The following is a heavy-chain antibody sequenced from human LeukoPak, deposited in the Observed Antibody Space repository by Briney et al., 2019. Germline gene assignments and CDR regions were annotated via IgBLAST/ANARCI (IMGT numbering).Heavy chain of an antibody. J-gene: IGHJ3*02. CDR2: INSDGSST. V-gene: IGHV3-74*01. D-gene: IGHD1-20*01. CDR1: GFTFSSCW. CDR3: ARALFNWNEPDAFDI. Sequence: PGGSLRLSCAASGFTFSSCWMHWVRQAPGKGLVWVSRINSDGSSTSYADSVKGRFTISRDNAKNTLYLQMNSLRAEDTAVYYCARALFNWNEPDAFDIWGQGTMVTVSS.